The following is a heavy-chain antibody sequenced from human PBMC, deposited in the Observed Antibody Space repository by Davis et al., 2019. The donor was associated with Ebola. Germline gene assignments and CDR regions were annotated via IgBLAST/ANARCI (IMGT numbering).Heavy chain of an antibody. D-gene: IGHD1/OR15-1a*01. CDR2: SRNKENRYST. V-gene: IGHV3-72*01. Sequence: GESLKISCAASGFTFSSYGMHWVRQAPGKGLEWVGLSRNKENRYSTEYAASVRGRFTISRDDSKESLYLQMNSLRTEDTAVYYCVTENWYRSESWGQGTLVTVSS. J-gene: IGHJ5*02. CDR3: VTENWYRSES. CDR1: GFTFSSYG.